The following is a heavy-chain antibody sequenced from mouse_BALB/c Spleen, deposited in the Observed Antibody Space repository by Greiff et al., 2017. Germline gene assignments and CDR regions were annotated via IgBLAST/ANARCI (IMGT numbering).Heavy chain of an antibody. Sequence: DVMLVESGGGLVKPGGSLKLSCAASGFTFSSYAMSWVRQSPEKRLEWVAEISSGGSYTYYPDTVTGRFTISRDNAKNTLYLEMSSLRSEDTAMYYCAREGLRRAFDYWGQGTTLTVSS. CDR2: ISSGGSYT. CDR3: AREGLRRAFDY. D-gene: IGHD2-4*01. CDR1: GFTFSSYA. J-gene: IGHJ2*01. V-gene: IGHV5-9-4*01.